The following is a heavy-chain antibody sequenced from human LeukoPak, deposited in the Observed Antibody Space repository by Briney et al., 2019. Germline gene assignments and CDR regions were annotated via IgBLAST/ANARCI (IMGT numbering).Heavy chain of an antibody. CDR3: ARSRGYSYDSSQCWSDP. D-gene: IGHD5-12*01. CDR1: GYSFTSYW. V-gene: IGHV5-51*01. CDR2: IYPGDSDT. Sequence: GESLKISCKGSGYSFTSYWIGWVRQMPGEGLEWIGIIYPGDSDTRYSPSFQGQVTISADKSISTAYLQWSSLKASDTAMYYRARSRGYSYDSSQCWSDPWGQGTLVTVSS. J-gene: IGHJ5*02.